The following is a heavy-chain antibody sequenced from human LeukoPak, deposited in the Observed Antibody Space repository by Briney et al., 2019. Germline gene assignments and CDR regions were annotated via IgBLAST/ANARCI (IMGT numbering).Heavy chain of an antibody. D-gene: IGHD6-13*01. J-gene: IGHJ4*02. CDR1: GYTFTSYG. CDR3: AREPSGIAAAANDY. Sequence: GASVKVSCKASGYTFTSYGISWVRQAPGQGLEWMGWISAYNGNTNYAQKLQGRVTVTTDTSTSTAYMELRSLRSDDTAVYYCAREPSGIAAAANDYWGQGTLVTVSS. V-gene: IGHV1-18*01. CDR2: ISAYNGNT.